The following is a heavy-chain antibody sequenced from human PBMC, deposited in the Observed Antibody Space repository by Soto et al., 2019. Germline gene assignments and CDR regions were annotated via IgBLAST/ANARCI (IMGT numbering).Heavy chain of an antibody. J-gene: IGHJ6*02. CDR3: AKTPRGSGPYYYGMDV. D-gene: IGHD6-19*01. CDR1: GFTFSSYA. CDR2: ISGSGGST. Sequence: EVQLLESGGGLVQPGGSLRLSCAASGFTFSSYAMSWVRQAPGKGLEWVSAISGSGGSTYYADSVKGRFTISRDNSKNTLYLQMNSLRAEDTAVYYCAKTPRGSGPYYYGMDVWGQGTTVTVSS. V-gene: IGHV3-23*01.